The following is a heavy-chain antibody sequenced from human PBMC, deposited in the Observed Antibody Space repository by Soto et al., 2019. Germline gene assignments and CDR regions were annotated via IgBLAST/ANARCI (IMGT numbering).Heavy chain of an antibody. D-gene: IGHD2-15*01. CDR2: IIPILGIA. CDR1: GGTFSSYT. V-gene: IGHV1-69*02. Sequence: QVQLVQSGAEVKKPGSSVKVSCKASGGTFSSYTISWVRQAPGQGLEWMGRIIPILGIANYAQKFQGRVTITADKSTSTTYMELSSPRSEDTAVYYCAKQYCSCGSCYLNWFDPWGQGTLVTVSS. CDR3: AKQYCSCGSCYLNWFDP. J-gene: IGHJ5*02.